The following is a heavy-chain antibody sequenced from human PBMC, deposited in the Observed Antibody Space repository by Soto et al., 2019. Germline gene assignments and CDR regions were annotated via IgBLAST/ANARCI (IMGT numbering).Heavy chain of an antibody. CDR1: GGSISSYY. V-gene: IGHV4-59*01. CDR2: IYYSGST. Sequence: SETLSLTCTVSGGSISSYYWSWIRQPPGKGLEWIGYIYYSGSTNYNPSLKSRVTISVDTSKNQFSLKLSSVTAADTAVYYCASSELRYFDWVFGDWGQGTLGTGSS. J-gene: IGHJ4*02. D-gene: IGHD3-9*01. CDR3: ASSELRYFDWVFGD.